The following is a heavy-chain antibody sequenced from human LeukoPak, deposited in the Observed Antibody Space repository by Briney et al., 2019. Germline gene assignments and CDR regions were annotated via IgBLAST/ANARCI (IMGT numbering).Heavy chain of an antibody. V-gene: IGHV3-23*01. CDR2: ISGSGGST. CDR3: AKDLGRYRNNYFDY. CDR1: GFTFSSYA. Sequence: PGGSLRLSCAASGFTFSSYAMSWVRQAPGKALELVSGISGSGGSTYYADSVKGRFTISRDDSKNTLYLQMTSLRAEDTAVYYCAKDLGRYRNNYFDYRGQGTLVTVSS. D-gene: IGHD1-26*01. J-gene: IGHJ4*02.